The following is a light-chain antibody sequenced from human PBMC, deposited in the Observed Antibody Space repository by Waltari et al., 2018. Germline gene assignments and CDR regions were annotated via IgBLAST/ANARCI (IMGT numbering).Light chain of an antibody. Sequence: IQMTQSPSTLSASVGERVTITCQTSQTISNWLAWHQQKPGKTPKHLIYKASSLDSGVPSTFSGSGSGTEFALTISSLQPDDFATYYCQQYNSYPLTFGGGTKVEIK. V-gene: IGKV1-5*03. CDR3: QQYNSYPLT. CDR2: KAS. J-gene: IGKJ4*01. CDR1: QTISNW.